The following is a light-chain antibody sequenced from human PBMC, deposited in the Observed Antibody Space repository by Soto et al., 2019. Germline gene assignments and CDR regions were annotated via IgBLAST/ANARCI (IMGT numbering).Light chain of an antibody. V-gene: IGKV2-30*02. CDR1: QSLVHSDGHTY. CDR3: MQCTLLPFT. Sequence: DVVMTQSPLSLPVTLGQPASVSCRSGQSLVHSDGHTYLSWFQQRPGQSPRRLIYKVSNRDSGVPDRFSGSGSGPDFTLKISRVEAEDVGVYYCMQCTLLPFTFGPGTKLDIK. J-gene: IGKJ3*01. CDR2: KVS.